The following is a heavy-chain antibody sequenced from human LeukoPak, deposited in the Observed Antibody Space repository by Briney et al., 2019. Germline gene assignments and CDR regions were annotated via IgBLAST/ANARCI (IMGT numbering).Heavy chain of an antibody. CDR2: IYPGDSDT. CDR3: AKGGTYYYDSSGYYNY. CDR1: GYSFTSYW. D-gene: IGHD3-22*01. J-gene: IGHJ4*02. Sequence: HGESLKISCKGSGYSFTSYWIGWVRQMPGKGLEWMGIIYPGDSDTRYSPSFQGQVTISADKSISTAYLQWSSLKASDTAMYYCAKGGTYYYDSSGYYNYWGQGTLVTVSS. V-gene: IGHV5-51*01.